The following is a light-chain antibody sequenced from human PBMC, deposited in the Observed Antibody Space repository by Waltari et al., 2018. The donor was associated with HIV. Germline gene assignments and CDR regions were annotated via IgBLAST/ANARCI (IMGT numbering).Light chain of an antibody. Sequence: QSALTQPPSASGSPGQSVTISCTGTSSDLGGYNYVSWYQQHPGKAPKLMIYEVNERPSGVPDRFSGCKSGNTASLTVSGLQAEDEADYYCSSYAGSNNYVFGTGTKVTVL. CDR1: SSDLGGYNY. CDR2: EVN. CDR3: SSYAGSNNYV. J-gene: IGLJ1*01. V-gene: IGLV2-8*01.